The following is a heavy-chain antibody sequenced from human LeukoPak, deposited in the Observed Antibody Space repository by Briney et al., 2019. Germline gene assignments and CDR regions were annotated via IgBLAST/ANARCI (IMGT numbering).Heavy chain of an antibody. CDR3: ARERRIAAAGKRNWFDP. Sequence: GAAVKVSCKASGYTFTGSYMHWVRQAPGQGLEWMGWINPNSGGTNYAQKFQGRVTMTRDTSISTAYMELSRLRSDDTAVYYCARERRIAAAGKRNWFDPWGQGTLVTVSS. D-gene: IGHD6-13*01. J-gene: IGHJ5*02. CDR2: INPNSGGT. V-gene: IGHV1-2*02. CDR1: GYTFTGSY.